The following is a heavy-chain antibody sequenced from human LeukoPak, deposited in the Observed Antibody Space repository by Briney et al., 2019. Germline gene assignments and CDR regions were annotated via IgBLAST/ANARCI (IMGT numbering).Heavy chain of an antibody. CDR3: ASIGVSGWSLTDYFDY. J-gene: IGHJ4*02. D-gene: IGHD6-19*01. CDR1: GFTFGSYA. V-gene: IGHV3-30-3*01. Sequence: PGGSLRLSCAASGFTFGSYAMHWVRQAPGKGLEWVAVISYDGSNKYYADSVKGRFTISRDNSKNTLYLQMNSLRAEDTAVYYCASIGVSGWSLTDYFDYWGQGTLVTVSS. CDR2: ISYDGSNK.